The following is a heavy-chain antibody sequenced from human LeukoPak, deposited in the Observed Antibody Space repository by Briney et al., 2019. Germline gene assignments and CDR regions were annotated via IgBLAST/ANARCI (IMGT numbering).Heavy chain of an antibody. CDR3: VTQQGGNPAY. CDR1: GLTFSSHW. D-gene: IGHD1-14*01. V-gene: IGHV3-74*01. Sequence: GGSLRLSCAASGLTFSSHWMHWVRQAPGKGLVWVSRITNDGSSTTYADSVKGRFTISRDNDKNMLYLQVNSLRAEDTAVYYCVTQQGGNPAYWGQGTLVTVSS. J-gene: IGHJ4*02. CDR2: ITNDGSST.